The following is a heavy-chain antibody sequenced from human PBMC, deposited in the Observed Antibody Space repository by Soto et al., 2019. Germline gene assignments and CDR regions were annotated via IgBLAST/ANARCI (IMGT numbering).Heavy chain of an antibody. J-gene: IGHJ2*01. V-gene: IGHV3-23*01. Sequence: GGSLRLSCAASGFTFSSYAMSWVRQAPGKGLEWVSAISGSGGSTYYADSVKGRFTISRDNSKNTLYLQMNSLRAEDTAVYYCAKDPQQQKLVPNWYFDLWGRGTLVTVSS. CDR2: ISGSGGST. CDR1: GFTFSSYA. CDR3: AKDPQQQKLVPNWYFDL. D-gene: IGHD6-13*01.